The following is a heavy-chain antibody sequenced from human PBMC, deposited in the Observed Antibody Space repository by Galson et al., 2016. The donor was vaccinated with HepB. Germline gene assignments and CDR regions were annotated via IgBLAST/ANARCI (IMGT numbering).Heavy chain of an antibody. V-gene: IGHV3-30-3*01. J-gene: IGHJ6*02. Sequence: SLRLSCAASGFAFSSYSMYWVRQAPGKGLEWVAVISYDGAGKYYADSVKGRSTLSRDNSKNTLSLQMNSLRVEETAVYYCTRDGGEAGADASKGMDVWGQGTTVIVSS. CDR2: ISYDGAGK. D-gene: IGHD6-19*01. CDR3: TRDGGEAGADASKGMDV. CDR1: GFAFSSYS.